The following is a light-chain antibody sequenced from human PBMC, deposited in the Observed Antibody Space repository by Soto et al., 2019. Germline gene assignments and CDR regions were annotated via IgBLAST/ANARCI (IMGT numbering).Light chain of an antibody. CDR3: QQSYSTPPST. CDR1: QSISSY. J-gene: IGKJ5*01. CDR2: AAS. Sequence: IQMTQSPSSLSASVGDRVTITCRASQSISSYLNWYQQKPGKAPKLLIYAASSLQSGVPSRFSGSGSGTDFTLTISSLQPEDFATYYCQQSYSTPPSTVGQGTRLESK. V-gene: IGKV1-39*01.